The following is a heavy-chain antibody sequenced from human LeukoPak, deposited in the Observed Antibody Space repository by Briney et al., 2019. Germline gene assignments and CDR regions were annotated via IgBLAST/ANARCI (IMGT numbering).Heavy chain of an antibody. CDR1: GYSFTTYW. V-gene: IGHV5-51*01. CDR3: ARHWKEWLLDNWFDP. CDR2: IYPSDSDT. J-gene: IGHJ5*02. Sequence: GESLKISCQGSGYSFTTYWIGWVRQMPGKGLEWMGIIYPSDSDTRSSPSFQGQVTISADKSISTAYLQWSSLKASDTAMYYCARHWKEWLLDNWFDPWGQGTLVTVSS. D-gene: IGHD3-3*01.